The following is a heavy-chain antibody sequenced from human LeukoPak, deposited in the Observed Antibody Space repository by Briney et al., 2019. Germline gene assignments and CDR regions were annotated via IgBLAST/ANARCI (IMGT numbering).Heavy chain of an antibody. CDR3: ATLGGELVFGEFDY. D-gene: IGHD3-10*01. CDR1: GYTFTTYG. J-gene: IGHJ4*02. CDR2: ISPYNGNT. V-gene: IGHV1-18*01. Sequence: GASVKVSCKASGYTFTTYGISWVRQAPGQGLEWMGWISPYNGNTNYAQKFQGRVTMTTDTSTSTAYMELRSLRSDDTAVYYCATLGGELVFGEFDYWGQGTLVTVSS.